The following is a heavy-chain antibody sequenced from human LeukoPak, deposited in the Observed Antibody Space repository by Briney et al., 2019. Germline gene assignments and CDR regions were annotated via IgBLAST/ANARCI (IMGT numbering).Heavy chain of an antibody. V-gene: IGHV3-30*18. D-gene: IGHD4-17*01. Sequence: GGSLRLSCAASGFNFNTFGMHWVRKAPGKGLEWVGVISNDGRNHYYGDSVRGRFTISRDNSNNTLYLQMDSLRAEDTAFYYCAKVLFGDYGSYFDSWGPGTLVTVSS. CDR1: GFNFNTFG. CDR2: ISNDGRNH. CDR3: AKVLFGDYGSYFDS. J-gene: IGHJ4*02.